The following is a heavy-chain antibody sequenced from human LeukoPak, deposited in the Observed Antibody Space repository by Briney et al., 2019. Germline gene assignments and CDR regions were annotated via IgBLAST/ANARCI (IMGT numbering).Heavy chain of an antibody. Sequence: SETLSLTCAVYGGSFSDYYWSWIRQPPGKGLEWIGEINHSAATNYNPSLKSRVTISVDTSKNQFSLKLSSVTAADTAVYYCASASPGCKSTTCYYYFDNWGQGTLVTVSS. D-gene: IGHD2/OR15-2a*01. V-gene: IGHV4-34*01. CDR3: ASASPGCKSTTCYYYFDN. J-gene: IGHJ4*02. CDR2: INHSAAT. CDR1: GGSFSDYY.